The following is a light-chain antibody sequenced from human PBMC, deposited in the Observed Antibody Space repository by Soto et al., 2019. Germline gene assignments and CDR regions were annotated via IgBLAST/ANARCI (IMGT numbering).Light chain of an antibody. CDR3: TSYAGSNNSLYV. Sequence: QSVLTQPPSASGSPGQSVTISCTGTSSDVGAYNYVSWYQQHPGKAPKLMISEVTKRPSGVPDRFSGSKSGNTASLTVSGLQAEDEADYYCTSYAGSNNSLYVLGTRTKVTVL. CDR1: SSDVGAYNY. CDR2: EVT. V-gene: IGLV2-8*01. J-gene: IGLJ1*01.